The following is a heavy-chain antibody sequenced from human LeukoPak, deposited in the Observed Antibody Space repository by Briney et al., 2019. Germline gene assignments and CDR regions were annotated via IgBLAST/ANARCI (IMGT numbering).Heavy chain of an antibody. Sequence: SETLSLTCTVSGGSISSYYWSWIRQPAGKGLEWIGRIYTSGSTNYNPSLKSRVTISVDKSKNQFSLKLGSVTAADTAVYYCAKGDPTVTSNWFDRWGQGTLVTVSS. J-gene: IGHJ5*02. CDR1: GGSISSYY. D-gene: IGHD4-17*01. CDR3: AKGDPTVTSNWFDR. V-gene: IGHV4-4*07. CDR2: IYTSGST.